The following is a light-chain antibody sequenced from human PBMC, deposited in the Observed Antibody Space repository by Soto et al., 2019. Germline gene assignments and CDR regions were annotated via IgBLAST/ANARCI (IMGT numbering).Light chain of an antibody. CDR3: GAWDSGLSAVV. CDR2: DNN. Sequence: QSVLTQPPSVSAAPGQKVTISCSGSSSNIENNYVAWYQQQLPGTAPKLLIYDNNKRPSGIPDRFSGSKSGTSATLGITGLQAGDEADYYCGAWDSGLSAVVFGGGTKLTVL. J-gene: IGLJ2*01. CDR1: SSNIENNY. V-gene: IGLV1-51*01.